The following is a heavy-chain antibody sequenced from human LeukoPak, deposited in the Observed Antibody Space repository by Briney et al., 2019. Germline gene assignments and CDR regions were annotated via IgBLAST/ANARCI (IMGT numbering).Heavy chain of an antibody. CDR3: AREVTMTGDFDY. D-gene: IGHD3-22*01. Sequence: PSETLSLTCTVSGGSVSSGSYYWSWIRQPPGKGLEWIGYIYYSGSTNYNPFLKSRVTISVDTSKNQFSLKLSSVTAADTAVYYCAREVTMTGDFDYWGQGTLVTVSS. V-gene: IGHV4-61*01. CDR2: IYYSGST. CDR1: GGSVSSGSYY. J-gene: IGHJ4*02.